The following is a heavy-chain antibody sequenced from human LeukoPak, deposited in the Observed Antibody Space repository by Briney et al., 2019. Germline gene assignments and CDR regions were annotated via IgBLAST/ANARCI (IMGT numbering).Heavy chain of an antibody. D-gene: IGHD5-18*01. J-gene: IGHJ3*02. V-gene: IGHV1-8*01. CDR1: GYTFTSYD. CDR2: MNPNSGNT. CDR3: ARNTAINAFDI. Sequence: ASVKVSCKASGYTFTSYDINWVRQATGQGLEWMGWMNPNSGNTCYAQKFQGRVTMTRNTSISTAYMELSSLRSEDTAVYYCARNTAINAFDIWGQGTMVTVSS.